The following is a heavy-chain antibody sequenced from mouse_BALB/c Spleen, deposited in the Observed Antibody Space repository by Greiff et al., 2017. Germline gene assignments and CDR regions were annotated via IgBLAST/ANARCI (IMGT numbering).Heavy chain of an antibody. CDR3: ARYYYGSSWNYFDY. J-gene: IGHJ2*01. V-gene: IGHV3-2*02. CDR2: ISYSGST. D-gene: IGHD1-1*01. CDR1: GYSITSDYA. Sequence: VQLKESGPGLVKPSQSLSLTCTVTGYSITSDYAWNWIRQFPGNKLEWMGYISYSGSTSYNPSLKSRISITRDTSKNQFFLQLNSVTTEDTATYYCARYYYGSSWNYFDYWGQGTTLTVSS.